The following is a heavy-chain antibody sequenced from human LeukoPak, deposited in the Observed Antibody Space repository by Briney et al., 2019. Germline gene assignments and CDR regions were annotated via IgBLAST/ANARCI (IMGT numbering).Heavy chain of an antibody. V-gene: IGHV3-21*01. D-gene: IGHD3-3*01. J-gene: IGHJ3*02. CDR1: GFTFSSYS. Sequence: GGSLRLSCAASGFTFSSYSMNWVRQAPGKGLEWVSSISSSSSYIYYADSVKGRFTISRDNAKNSLYLQMNSLRAEDTAVYYCARGLGGYYGFWSGYLGPFDTWGQGTMVTVSS. CDR2: ISSSSSYI. CDR3: ARGLGGYYGFWSGYLGPFDT.